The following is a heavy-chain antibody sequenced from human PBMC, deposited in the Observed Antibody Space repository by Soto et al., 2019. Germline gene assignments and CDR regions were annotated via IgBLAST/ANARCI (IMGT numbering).Heavy chain of an antibody. V-gene: IGHV1-69*01. Sequence: QVQLVQPGAEVKKPGSSVKVSCKASGGSFGNSAINWVRQTPGQGLEWLGGFIPVYRTLNYAQKFQGRVTITADESTGTAYMTLSSLASDDTAVYYCATGVIWIGYFTVDSWGQGTRVTVSS. D-gene: IGHD3-3*01. CDR2: FIPVYRTL. CDR1: GGSFGNSA. J-gene: IGHJ4*02. CDR3: ATGVIWIGYFTVDS.